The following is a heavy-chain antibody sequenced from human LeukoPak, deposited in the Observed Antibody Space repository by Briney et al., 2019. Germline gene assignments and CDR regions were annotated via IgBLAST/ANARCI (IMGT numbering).Heavy chain of an antibody. V-gene: IGHV3-30*18. CDR3: ANVWRYTSGWYGYYYYGMDV. CDR2: ISYDGSDK. J-gene: IGHJ6*02. Sequence: GGSLRLSCAASGFTFSRSGMHWVRQAPGKGLEWVAVISYDGSDKYYADSVKGRFTISRDNSKNTLYLQMNSLTAEDTAVYYCANVWRYTSGWYGYYYYGMDVWGQGTTVTVSS. D-gene: IGHD6-19*01. CDR1: GFTFSRSG.